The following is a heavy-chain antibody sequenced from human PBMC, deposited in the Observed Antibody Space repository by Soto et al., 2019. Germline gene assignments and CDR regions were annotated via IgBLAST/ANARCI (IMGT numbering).Heavy chain of an antibody. CDR1: GFSLSTSGVG. D-gene: IGHD2-15*01. J-gene: IGHJ6*02. CDR2: IYWEDDK. Sequence: QITLKESGPTLVKPTQTLTLTCTFSGFSLSTSGVGVAWIRQPPGKALEWLALIYWEDDKRYRPSLETRLTNTQDTSKTQVVLTMTNVDSVDTATYYCAYLPCSGGSCYSFSYSGMDVWGQGTTVIVSS. CDR3: AYLPCSGGSCYSFSYSGMDV. V-gene: IGHV2-5*02.